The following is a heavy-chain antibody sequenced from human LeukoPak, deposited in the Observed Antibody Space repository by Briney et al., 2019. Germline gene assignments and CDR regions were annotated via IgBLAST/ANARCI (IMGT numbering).Heavy chain of an antibody. CDR3: AKGGFGEFGLNWFDP. CDR1: GFTFSSYA. V-gene: IGHV3-23*01. CDR2: ISGSGGST. Sequence: GESLRLSCAASGFTFSSYAMSWVRQAPGKGLEWVSAISGSGGSTYYADSVKGRFTISRDNSKNTLYLQMNSLRAEDTAVYYCAKGGFGEFGLNWFDPWGQGTLVTVSS. J-gene: IGHJ5*02. D-gene: IGHD3-10*01.